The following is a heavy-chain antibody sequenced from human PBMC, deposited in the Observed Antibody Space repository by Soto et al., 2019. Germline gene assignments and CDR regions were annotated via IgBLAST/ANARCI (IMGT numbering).Heavy chain of an antibody. D-gene: IGHD3-3*01. V-gene: IGHV1-3*01. J-gene: IGHJ6*02. CDR1: GYTFTSYA. Sequence: EASVKVSCKASGYTFTSYAMHWVRQAPVQSLELRGWINAGNGNTKYSQKFQGRVTITRDTSASTAYMELSSLRSEDTAVYYCARALHYDFWSGYSQYYYGMDVWGQGNTVTVSS. CDR2: INAGNGNT. CDR3: ARALHYDFWSGYSQYYYGMDV.